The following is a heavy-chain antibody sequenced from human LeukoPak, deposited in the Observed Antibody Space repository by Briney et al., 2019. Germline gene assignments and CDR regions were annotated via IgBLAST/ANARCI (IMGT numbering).Heavy chain of an antibody. CDR2: MYYSGST. J-gene: IGHJ4*02. CDR3: ARGPTVTTDY. D-gene: IGHD4-17*01. CDR1: GASFSSYS. Sequence: PSETLSLTCTVSGASFSSYSCHWLRQPPGKGLEWIGYMYYSGSTDYNPSLKSRVTMSLDTSNNQFSLNLSSVTAAETAVYYCARGPTVTTDYWGQGILVTVSS. V-gene: IGHV4-59*01.